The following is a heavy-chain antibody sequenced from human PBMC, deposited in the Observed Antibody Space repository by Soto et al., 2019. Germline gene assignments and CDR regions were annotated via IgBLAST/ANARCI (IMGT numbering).Heavy chain of an antibody. CDR1: GATFSGYA. V-gene: IGHV1-69*18. D-gene: IGHD6-19*01. CDR3: VVMGNVAVSNPRSFDY. CDR2: IVPIFETL. Sequence: QVQLVQSGAEVKKPGSSVKVSCKASGATFSGYAINWVRQAPGQGLEGLGRIVPIFETLNYAERFQGRVAMTADESTTTVYMELTNLTHEDTAVYYCVVMGNVAVSNPRSFDYWGQGTQVTVSS. J-gene: IGHJ4*02.